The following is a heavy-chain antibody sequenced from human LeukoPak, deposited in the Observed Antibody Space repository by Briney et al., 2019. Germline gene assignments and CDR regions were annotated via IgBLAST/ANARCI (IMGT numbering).Heavy chain of an antibody. V-gene: IGHV1-18*01. CDR3: AGGGVRYFDWLLRMYYFDY. CDR1: GYTFTSYG. Sequence: GASVKVSCKASGYTFTSYGISWVRQAPGQGLEWMGWISAYNGNTNYAQKLQGRVTMTTDTSTSTAYMELRSLRSDDTAVYYCAGGGVRYFDWLLRMYYFDYWGQGTLVTVSS. J-gene: IGHJ4*02. CDR2: ISAYNGNT. D-gene: IGHD3-9*01.